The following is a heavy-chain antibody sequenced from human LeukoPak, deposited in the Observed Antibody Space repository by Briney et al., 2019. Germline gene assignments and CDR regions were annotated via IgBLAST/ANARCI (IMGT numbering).Heavy chain of an antibody. CDR1: GFTFSSYA. D-gene: IGHD3-22*01. J-gene: IGHJ4*02. V-gene: IGHV3-30-3*01. Sequence: GGSLRLSCAASGFTFSSYAMSWVRQAPGKGLEWVAVISYDGSNKYYADSVKGRFTISRDNSKNTLYLQMNSLRAEDTAVYYCARAPTYYYDSSGPFDYWGQGTLVTVSS. CDR2: ISYDGSNK. CDR3: ARAPTYYYDSSGPFDY.